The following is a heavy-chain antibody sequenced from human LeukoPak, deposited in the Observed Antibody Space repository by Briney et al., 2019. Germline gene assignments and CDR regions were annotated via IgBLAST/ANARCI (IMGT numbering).Heavy chain of an antibody. CDR2: INPNSGGT. J-gene: IGHJ4*02. D-gene: IGHD4-17*01. CDR1: GYTFTGYY. V-gene: IGHV1-2*06. Sequence: GASVKVSCKASGYTFTGYYMHWVRQAPGQGLEWMGRINPNSGGTNYAQKFQGRVTITADKSTSTAYMELSSLRSEDTAVYYCARATVTNRGVFDYWGQGTLVTVSS. CDR3: ARATVTNRGVFDY.